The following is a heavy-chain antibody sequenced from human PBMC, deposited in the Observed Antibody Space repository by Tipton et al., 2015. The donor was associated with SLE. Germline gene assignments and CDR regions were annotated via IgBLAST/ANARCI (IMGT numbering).Heavy chain of an antibody. D-gene: IGHD3-3*01. CDR2: ISAYNGNT. Sequence: QSGPEVKKPGASVKVSCKASGYSFSTYGISWVRQAPGQGLEWMGWISAYNGNTKYAQKFQGRVTMTTDTSTSTAYMELRSLRSDDTAVYYCARGPLTIYYFDYWGQGTLVTVSS. CDR1: GYSFSTYG. V-gene: IGHV1-18*01. J-gene: IGHJ4*02. CDR3: ARGPLTIYYFDY.